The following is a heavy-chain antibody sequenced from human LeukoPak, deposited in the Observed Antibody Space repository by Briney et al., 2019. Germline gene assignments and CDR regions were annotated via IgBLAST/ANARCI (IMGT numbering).Heavy chain of an antibody. V-gene: IGHV4-34*01. CDR3: AILMGSGWSVPPSDY. J-gene: IGHJ4*02. CDR2: INHSGST. D-gene: IGHD6-19*01. CDR1: GGSFSGYY. Sequence: SETLPLTCAVYGGSFSGYYWSWIRQPPGKGLEWIGEINHSGSTNYNPSLKSRVTISVDTSKNQFSLKLSSVTAADTAVYYCAILMGSGWSVPPSDYWGQGTLVTVSS.